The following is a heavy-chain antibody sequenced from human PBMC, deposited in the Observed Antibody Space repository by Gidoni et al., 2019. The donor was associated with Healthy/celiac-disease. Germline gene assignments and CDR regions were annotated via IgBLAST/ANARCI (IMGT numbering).Heavy chain of an antibody. CDR3: AKGRYCSGGSCYSVGIDY. V-gene: IGHV3-23*01. J-gene: IGHJ4*02. D-gene: IGHD2-15*01. CDR2: ISGSGGST. CDR1: GFTFSSQA. Sequence: EVQLLESGGGLVQPGGSLRLSCAASGFTFSSQAMSWVRQAPGKGLEWVSAISGSGGSTYYADSVKGRFTISRDNSKNTLYLQMNSLRAEDTAVYYCAKGRYCSGGSCYSVGIDYWGQGTLVTVSS.